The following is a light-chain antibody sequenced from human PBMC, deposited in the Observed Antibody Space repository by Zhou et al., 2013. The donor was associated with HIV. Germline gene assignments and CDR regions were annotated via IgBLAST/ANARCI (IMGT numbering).Light chain of an antibody. CDR1: HNINSN. J-gene: IGKJ1*01. Sequence: DIQLTQSPSFLSASVGDRVTMTCRASHNINSNLAWYQQKPGNAPNLLIYAASTLQSGVPSRFSGSESGTEFTLTISSLQPEDFATYYCQQYNSYSRTFGQGTKVEIK. V-gene: IGKV1-9*01. CDR2: AAS. CDR3: QQYNSYSRT.